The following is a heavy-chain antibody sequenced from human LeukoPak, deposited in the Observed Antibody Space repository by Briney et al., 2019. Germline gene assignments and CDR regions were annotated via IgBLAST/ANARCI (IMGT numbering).Heavy chain of an antibody. CDR2: IYHSGST. D-gene: IGHD2/OR15-2a*01. CDR1: GGSFSDYY. J-gene: IGHJ4*02. CDR3: ARALPGLLRY. V-gene: IGHV4-38-2*02. Sequence: SETLSLTCTVYGGSFSDYYWSWIRQPPGKGLEWIGSIYHSGSTYYNPSLKSRVTISVDTSKNQFSLKLSSVTAADTAVYYCARALPGLLRYWGQGTLVTVSS.